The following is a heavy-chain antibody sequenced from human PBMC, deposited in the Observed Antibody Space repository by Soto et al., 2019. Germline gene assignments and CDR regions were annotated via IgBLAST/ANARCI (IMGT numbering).Heavy chain of an antibody. D-gene: IGHD3-16*01. CDR3: ARDGDVNTGFGKDY. Sequence: AGGSLRLSCAASGFTFSSYGMHWVRQAPGKGLERVAFIWHDGGNKFYAESVKGRFTISRDNSKNTLYLQMTSLSAEGTAMYYCARDGDVNTGFGKDYWGQGTLVTVSS. CDR2: IWHDGGNK. CDR1: GFTFSSYG. V-gene: IGHV3-33*01. J-gene: IGHJ4*02.